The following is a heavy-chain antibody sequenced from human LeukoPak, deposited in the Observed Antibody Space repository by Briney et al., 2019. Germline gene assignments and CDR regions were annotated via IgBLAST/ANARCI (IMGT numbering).Heavy chain of an antibody. D-gene: IGHD3-9*01. J-gene: IGHJ4*02. CDR1: GGSLSSGSYY. CDR2: IYPSEST. Sequence: PSQTLSLTCTVSGGSLSSGSYYWAWIRQPAGQGLECIGNIYPSESTNYNPSLMSRVTISVYTAKNQFYLKLSSVTAADAAVYYCARGYYDILTGYYSDYWGQGTLVTVSS. V-gene: IGHV4-61*09. CDR3: ARGYYDILTGYYSDY.